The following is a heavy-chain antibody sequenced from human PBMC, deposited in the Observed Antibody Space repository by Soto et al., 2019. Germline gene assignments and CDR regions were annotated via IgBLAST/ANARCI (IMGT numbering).Heavy chain of an antibody. CDR2: IKSKTDGGTT. CDR3: TTARTYGDNWFDP. Sequence: GGSLRLSCAASGFTFSSYSMNWVRQAPGKGLEWVGRIKSKTDGGTTDYAAPVKGRFTISRDDSKNTLYLQMNSLKTEDTAVYYCTTARTYGDNWFDPWGQGTLVTVSS. CDR1: GFTFSSYS. J-gene: IGHJ5*02. V-gene: IGHV3-15*01. D-gene: IGHD4-17*01.